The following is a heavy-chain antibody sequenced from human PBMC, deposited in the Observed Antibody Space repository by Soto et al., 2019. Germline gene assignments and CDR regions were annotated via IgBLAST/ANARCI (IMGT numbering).Heavy chain of an antibody. J-gene: IGHJ5*02. CDR2: IIPIFGTA. V-gene: IGHV1-69*13. Sequence: ASVKVSCKASGGTFSSYAISWVRQAPGQGLEWMGGIIPIFGTANYAQKFQGRVTITADESTSTAYMELSSLRSEDTAVYYCARGSDYDSSGYYSSWFDPWGQGTLVTVSS. CDR3: ARGSDYDSSGYYSSWFDP. CDR1: GGTFSSYA. D-gene: IGHD3-22*01.